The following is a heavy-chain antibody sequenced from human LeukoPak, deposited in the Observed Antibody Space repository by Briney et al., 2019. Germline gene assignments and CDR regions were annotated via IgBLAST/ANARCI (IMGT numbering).Heavy chain of an antibody. Sequence: GGPLRLSCAASGFTFDDYAMPWVRQAPGKGLEWVSGISWNSGSIGYADSVKGRFTISRDNAKNSLYLQMNSLRAEDTALYYCAKVGRRFLEWLFLDYWGQGTLVTVSS. CDR2: ISWNSGSI. CDR3: AKVGRRFLEWLFLDY. V-gene: IGHV3-9*01. J-gene: IGHJ4*02. CDR1: GFTFDDYA. D-gene: IGHD3-3*01.